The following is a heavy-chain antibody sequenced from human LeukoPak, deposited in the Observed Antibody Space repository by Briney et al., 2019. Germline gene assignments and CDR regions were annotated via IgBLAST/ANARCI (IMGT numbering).Heavy chain of an antibody. CDR2: IWFDRTTE. D-gene: IGHD3-10*02. CDR3: VRGGLFAYYFDY. V-gene: IGHV3-33*01. J-gene: IGHJ4*02. Sequence: GGSLRLSCQTSGFTFSSYGMHWVRQAPGKGLEWVAVIWFDRTTEYYADSVRGRFTISRDNSRSTLYLQMNTLRVDDTAVYYCVRGGLFAYYFDYWGQGTLVTVSS. CDR1: GFTFSSYG.